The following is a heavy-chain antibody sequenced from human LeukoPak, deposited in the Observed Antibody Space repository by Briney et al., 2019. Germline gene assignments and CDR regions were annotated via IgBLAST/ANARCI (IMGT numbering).Heavy chain of an antibody. Sequence: SETLSLTCSVSGGTISSGGYHLAWIRQHPGTGLEWIVYIYFSGGASYNPSLRSRIILSVDTSNNQFSLQMNSVTAADTAVYYCARYNYNSAAFSYFDPWGQGTLVTVSS. CDR3: ARYNYNSAAFSYFDP. CDR2: IYFSGGA. J-gene: IGHJ4*02. V-gene: IGHV4-31*03. CDR1: GGTISSGGYH. D-gene: IGHD3-10*01.